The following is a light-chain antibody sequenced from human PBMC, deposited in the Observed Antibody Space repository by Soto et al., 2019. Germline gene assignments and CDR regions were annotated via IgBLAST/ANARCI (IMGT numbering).Light chain of an antibody. CDR3: QQYESLVH. V-gene: IGKV1-33*01. CDR2: DAS. CDR1: QGISNY. J-gene: IGKJ4*01. Sequence: DIQMTQFPSSLSASVGDRLTLTCQASQGISNYLNWYQQKPGKAPKLLIYDASTLETGVPSRFSGSGYGTEFTFTIRGLQPEDVATYYCQQYESLVHFGGGTKVDIK.